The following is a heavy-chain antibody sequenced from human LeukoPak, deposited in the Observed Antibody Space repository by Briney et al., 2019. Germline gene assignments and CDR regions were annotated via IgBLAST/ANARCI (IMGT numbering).Heavy chain of an antibody. J-gene: IGHJ4*02. Sequence: GGSLRLSCAVSGFTFRSYGMHWVRQAPGKGLEWVAVISYDGTNKYYADSVRGRFTISRDNAKNTLYLQMNSLRAEDTAVYYCARDSYSSSWSGLFDYWGQGTLDTVSS. CDR3: ARDSYSSSWSGLFDY. V-gene: IGHV3-30*03. CDR1: GFTFRSYG. D-gene: IGHD6-13*01. CDR2: ISYDGTNK.